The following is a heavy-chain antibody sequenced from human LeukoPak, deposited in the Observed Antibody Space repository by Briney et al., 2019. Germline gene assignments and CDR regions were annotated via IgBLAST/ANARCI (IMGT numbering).Heavy chain of an antibody. CDR3: ARARFLEWHFDY. Sequence: PSETLSLTCTVSGGSVSSGSYYWSWIRQPPGKGLEWIGYIYYSGSTNYNPSLKSRVTISVDTSKNQFSLKLSSVTAADTAVYYCARARFLEWHFDYWGQGTLVTVSS. D-gene: IGHD3-3*01. CDR1: GGSVSSGSYY. V-gene: IGHV4-61*01. J-gene: IGHJ4*02. CDR2: IYYSGST.